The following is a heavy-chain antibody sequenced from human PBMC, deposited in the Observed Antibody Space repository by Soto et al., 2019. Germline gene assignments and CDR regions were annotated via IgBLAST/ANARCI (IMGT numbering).Heavy chain of an antibody. D-gene: IGHD3-3*02. V-gene: IGHV4-39*01. CDR3: ARHSLALRKNNWFDP. CDR1: GDSIISSDFY. Sequence: SETLSLTCTVSGDSIISSDFYWGWVRQPPGKGLEWIGSIFYLGSSYYNPSLKSRVTMSVDTSKNQFSLRLRSVTAADTALYFCARHSLALRKNNWFDPRGQGIMVTVSS. CDR2: IFYLGSS. J-gene: IGHJ5*02.